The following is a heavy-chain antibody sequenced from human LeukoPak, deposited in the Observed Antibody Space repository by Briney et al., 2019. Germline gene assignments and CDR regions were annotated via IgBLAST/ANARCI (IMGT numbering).Heavy chain of an antibody. Sequence: ASVKVSCKASGYTFTGYYMHWVRQAPGQGLEWMGWINPNSGGTNYAQKFQGRVTMTRNTSISTAYMELSSLKSEDTAVYYCARDRVGVGSSGWENWGQGTLVTVSS. J-gene: IGHJ4*02. D-gene: IGHD6-19*01. V-gene: IGHV1-2*02. CDR2: INPNSGGT. CDR3: ARDRVGVGSSGWEN. CDR1: GYTFTGYY.